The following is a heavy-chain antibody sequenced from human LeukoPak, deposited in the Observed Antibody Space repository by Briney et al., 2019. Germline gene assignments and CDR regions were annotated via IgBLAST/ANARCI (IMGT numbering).Heavy chain of an antibody. Sequence: ASVKLSCKASGYTFTNYFMHWVRQAPGQGLEWMGIINPRGGSTGYAQKFPGRITMTTDMSTRTVYMELSSLRSEDTAVYYCGRVVLEMVRGTNYYYYYYTDVSGKGAT. CDR1: GYTFTNYF. V-gene: IGHV1-46*01. CDR2: INPRGGST. CDR3: GRVVLEMVRGTNYYYYYYTDV. J-gene: IGHJ6*03. D-gene: IGHD3-10*01.